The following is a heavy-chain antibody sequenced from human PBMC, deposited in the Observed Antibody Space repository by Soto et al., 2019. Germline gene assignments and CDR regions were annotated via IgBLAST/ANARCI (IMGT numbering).Heavy chain of an antibody. CDR1: GFIFSDYA. V-gene: IGHV3-23*01. CDR2: VGGSGGRT. CDR3: AKGHWNDPPHNWFDP. D-gene: IGHD1-1*01. Sequence: GGSLRLSCAASGFIFSDYAMTWVRQAPGKGLEWVSIVGGSGGRTYYADSVKGRFTISRDNSKNTLYVQMNSLRVEGTAVYYCAKGHWNDPPHNWFDPWGQGTLVTVSS. J-gene: IGHJ5*02.